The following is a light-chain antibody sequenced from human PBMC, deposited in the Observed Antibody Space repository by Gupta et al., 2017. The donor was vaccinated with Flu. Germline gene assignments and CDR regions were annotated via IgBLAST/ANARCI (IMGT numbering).Light chain of an antibody. Sequence: DIVMTQTTLSSPVTLGQPASISCRSSESLLHSDGNTYLSWLHQRPGQPPRLLIYKISERFSGVPDRFSGSGAGTDFTLKISRVEAEDVGVYYCMQAKRLRAFGQGTRVEIK. CDR3: MQAKRLRA. V-gene: IGKV2-24*01. J-gene: IGKJ1*01. CDR1: ESLLHSDGNTY. CDR2: KIS.